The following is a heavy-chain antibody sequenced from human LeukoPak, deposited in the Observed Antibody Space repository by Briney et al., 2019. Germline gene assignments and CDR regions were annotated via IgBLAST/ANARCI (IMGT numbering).Heavy chain of an antibody. J-gene: IGHJ4*02. CDR3: ARHLSNYFDY. CDR2: IYHSGST. V-gene: IGHV4-39*01. Sequence: SETLSLTCTVSGGSISSSSYYWGWIRQPPGKGLEWIGSIYHSGSTYYNPSLKSRVTISVDTSKNQFSLKLSSVTAADTAVYYCARHLSNYFDYWGQGTLVTVSS. CDR1: GGSISSSSYY.